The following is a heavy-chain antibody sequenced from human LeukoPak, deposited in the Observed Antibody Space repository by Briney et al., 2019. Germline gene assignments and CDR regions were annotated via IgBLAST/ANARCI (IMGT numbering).Heavy chain of an antibody. CDR3: ASRSPVVVPAEALGNWFDP. V-gene: IGHV4-34*01. J-gene: IGHJ5*02. CDR2: INHSGST. CDR1: GGSFSGYY. D-gene: IGHD2-2*01. Sequence: SETLSLTCAVYGGSFSGYYWSWIRQPPGKGLEWIGEINHSGSTNYNPALKKRLTITVGATKNQFSLKLSSVTAADTAVYYYASRSPVVVPAEALGNWFDPWGQGTLVTVSS.